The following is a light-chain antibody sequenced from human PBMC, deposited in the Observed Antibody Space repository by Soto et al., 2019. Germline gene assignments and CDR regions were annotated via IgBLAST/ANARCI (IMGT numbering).Light chain of an antibody. V-gene: IGKV3-20*01. J-gene: IGKJ5*01. CDR3: QQYGSSPIT. Sequence: EIVLTQSPCTLSLSPGERATVSCIASQSVSTNYLAWYQQKPGQAPRLLIYAASSRATGIPDRFSGSGSGTDFTLTISRLEPEDFAVYYCQQYGSSPITFGQGTRLEIK. CDR2: AAS. CDR1: QSVSTNY.